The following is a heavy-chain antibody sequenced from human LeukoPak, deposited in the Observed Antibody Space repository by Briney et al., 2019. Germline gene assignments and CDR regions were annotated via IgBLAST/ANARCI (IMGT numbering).Heavy chain of an antibody. CDR2: FDPENGET. CDR1: GYTLIELS. CDR3: ATGAGVGAHDY. D-gene: IGHD1-26*01. V-gene: IGHV1-24*01. Sequence: GASVKVSCKVSGYTLIELSMHWVRQAPGKGLEWMGGFDPENGETIYAQKFQGRVTMTEDTSTETAHMELSSLRSEDTAVYYCATGAGVGAHDYWGQGTLVTVSP. J-gene: IGHJ4*02.